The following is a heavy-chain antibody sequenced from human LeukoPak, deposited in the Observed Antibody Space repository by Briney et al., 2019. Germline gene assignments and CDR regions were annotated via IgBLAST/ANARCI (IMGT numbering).Heavy chain of an antibody. V-gene: IGHV5-10-1*01. CDR1: GYSFINYW. CDR3: ARLWFGELTNWFDP. Sequence: GESLRISCKVSGYSFINYWISWVRQMPGKGLEWMGRIDPSDSYTNYSPSFQGHVTISADKSISTAYPQWSSLKASDTAMYYCARLWFGELTNWFDPWGQGTLVTVSS. J-gene: IGHJ5*02. D-gene: IGHD3-10*01. CDR2: IDPSDSYT.